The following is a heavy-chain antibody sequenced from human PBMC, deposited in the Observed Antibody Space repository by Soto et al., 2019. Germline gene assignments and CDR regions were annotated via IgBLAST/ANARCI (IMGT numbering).Heavy chain of an antibody. CDR2: IYYSGNT. CDR1: GGSIRSGGYY. V-gene: IGHV4-31*03. CDR3: ARDRLMATAGTARHYFGLDV. J-gene: IGHJ6*02. Sequence: SETLSLTCTVSGGSIRSGGYYWSWVRQNPRRGLEWIGSIYYSGNTYYNPSLKSRLTISVDTSKNQFSLNLSSVTAADTAVYYCARDRLMATAGTARHYFGLDVWGQGTTVTVSS. D-gene: IGHD5-18*01.